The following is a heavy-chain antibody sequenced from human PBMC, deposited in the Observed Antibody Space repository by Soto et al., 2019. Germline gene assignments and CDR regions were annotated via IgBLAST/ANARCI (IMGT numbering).Heavy chain of an antibody. CDR3: ASSNNYNWFDP. J-gene: IGHJ5*02. Sequence: QVQLQESGPGLVKPSGTLSLTCTVSGASISSSNWWSWVRQPPGKGLEWIGEVYHSGSTKYNPSLKSRVTMSVVKSKNQLTLNLSSVTAADTAVYFCASSNNYNWFDPWGQGTLVTVSS. CDR2: VYHSGST. D-gene: IGHD1-20*01. V-gene: IGHV4-4*02. CDR1: GASISSSNW.